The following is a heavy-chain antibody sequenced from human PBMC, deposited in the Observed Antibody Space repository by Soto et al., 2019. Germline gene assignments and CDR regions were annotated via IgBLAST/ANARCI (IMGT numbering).Heavy chain of an antibody. D-gene: IGHD2-2*01. CDR2: ITSNGGST. J-gene: IGHJ4*02. CDR3: VKVFCSSTTCTVDY. V-gene: IGHV3-64D*06. CDR1: GFSFSYYA. Sequence: GGSLRLSCSASGFSFSYYAMHWVRQAPGKGLEYVSAITSNGGSTDYADSVKGRFTISRDNSKNTLDLQMSSLRTEDTAVYHCVKVFCSSTTCTVDYWGQGTLVTVSS.